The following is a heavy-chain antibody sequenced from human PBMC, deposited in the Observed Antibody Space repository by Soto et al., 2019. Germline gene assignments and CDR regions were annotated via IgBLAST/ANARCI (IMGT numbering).Heavy chain of an antibody. V-gene: IGHV4-31*03. CDR2: IYYSGST. CDR1: GGSISSGGYY. J-gene: IGHJ6*02. Sequence: PSETLSLTCTVSGGSISSGGYYWSWIRQHPGKGLEWIGYIYYSGSTYYNPSLKSRVTISVDTSKNQFSLKLSSVTAADTAVYYCAREGGSGSYAYYYYGMDVWGQGTTVTVSS. CDR3: AREGGSGSYAYYYYGMDV. D-gene: IGHD3-10*01.